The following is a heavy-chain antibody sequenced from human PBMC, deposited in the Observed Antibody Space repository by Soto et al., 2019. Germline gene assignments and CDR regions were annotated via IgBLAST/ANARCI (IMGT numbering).Heavy chain of an antibody. CDR2: IDPSDSYT. V-gene: IGHV5-10-1*01. CDR1: GYSFNNYW. D-gene: IGHD5-18*01. Sequence: PGESLKISCKGSGYSFNNYWISWVRQMPGKGLEWMGRIDPSDSYTNYSPSFQGHVTISADKSISTAYLQWSSLKASDTAMYYCARWEAMARQNDYWGQGTLVTVSS. J-gene: IGHJ4*02. CDR3: ARWEAMARQNDY.